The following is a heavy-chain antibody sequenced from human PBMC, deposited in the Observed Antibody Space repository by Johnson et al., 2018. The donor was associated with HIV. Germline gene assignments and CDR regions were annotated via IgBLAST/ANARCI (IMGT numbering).Heavy chain of an antibody. CDR2: INQDGSEK. V-gene: IGHV3-7*03. D-gene: IGHD4-17*01. J-gene: IGHJ3*02. CDR3: AIGGEQDYGDSSCSDDAFDI. CDR1: EFTFHSYW. Sequence: VQLVESGGGLVQPGGSLRLSCAASEFTFHSYWMTWVRQAPGKGLEWVANINQDGSEKYYVDSVKGRFTISRDNAKNSLFLQMNSLRAEDTAVYYCAIGGEQDYGDSSCSDDAFDIWGQGTVVTVSS.